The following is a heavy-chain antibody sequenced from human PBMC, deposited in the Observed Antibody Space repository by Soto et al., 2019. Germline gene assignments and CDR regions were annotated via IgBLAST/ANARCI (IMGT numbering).Heavy chain of an antibody. V-gene: IGHV4-59*01. J-gene: IGHJ4*02. CDR2: IYYSGST. D-gene: IGHD1-26*01. CDR1: GGSISSYY. CDR3: ASGDSGSYLTYFDY. Sequence: KPSETLSRTCTVSGGSISSYYWSWIRQPPGKGLEWIGYIYYSGSTNYNPSLKSRVTISVDTSKNQFSLKLSSVTAADTAVYYCASGDSGSYLTYFDYWGQGTLVTVSS.